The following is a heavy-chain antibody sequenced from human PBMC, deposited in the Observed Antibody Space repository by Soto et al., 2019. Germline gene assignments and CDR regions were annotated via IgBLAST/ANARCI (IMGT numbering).Heavy chain of an antibody. CDR1: RVAFSKFI. CDR3: AKVRYSSPMGYYYGMDV. D-gene: IGHD6-19*01. CDR2: IIPIFGTA. Sequence: SVKVSCNASRVAFSKFIVTWVRQAPGLGLEWVGGIIPIFGTANYAQKFQGRVTITADESTSTSYMEVNNLRSEDTAVYYCAKVRYSSPMGYYYGMDVWGQGTTVTVSS. J-gene: IGHJ6*02. V-gene: IGHV1-69*13.